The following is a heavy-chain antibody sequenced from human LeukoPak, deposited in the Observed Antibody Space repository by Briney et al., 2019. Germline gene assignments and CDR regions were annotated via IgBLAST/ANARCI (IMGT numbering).Heavy chain of an antibody. CDR2: IYYSGST. Sequence: SETLSLTCIVSGGSISSSSYYWGWIRQPPGKGLEWIGSIYYSGSTYYNPSLKSRVTISVDTSKDQFSLKLSSVTAADTAVYYCAGGSGSYYYYYYGMDVWGQGTTVTVSS. J-gene: IGHJ6*02. D-gene: IGHD3-10*01. CDR1: GGSISSSSYY. V-gene: IGHV4-39*01. CDR3: AGGSGSYYYYYYGMDV.